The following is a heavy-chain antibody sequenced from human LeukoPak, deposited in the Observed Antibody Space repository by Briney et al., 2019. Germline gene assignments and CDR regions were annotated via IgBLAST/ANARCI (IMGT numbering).Heavy chain of an antibody. CDR1: GDSISSNGHS. CDR3: ARARGGKPSGLLFDVFDI. J-gene: IGHJ3*02. Sequence: SGTLSLTCTVSGDSISSNGHSWGWVRQPPGKGLEWIGTIYSTGNTYYSPSLKTPVTISVDTSKNHVSLKLSSVTAADTAVYFCARARGGKPSGLLFDVFDIWAKGTMSLVSS. D-gene: IGHD5-18*01. V-gene: IGHV4-39*02. CDR2: IYSTGNT.